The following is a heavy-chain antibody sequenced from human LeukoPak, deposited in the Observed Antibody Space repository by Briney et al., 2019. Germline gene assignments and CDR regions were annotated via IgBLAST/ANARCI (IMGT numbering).Heavy chain of an antibody. V-gene: IGHV3-30-3*01. D-gene: IGHD2-2*01. CDR2: ISYDGSNK. Sequence: GGSLRLLCAAWGFTFSSCAMHGVRQAPGRALEWVAVISYDGSNKYYADSVKGRFTISRDHSKNTLYLQMNSLRAEDTAVYYCARVGYQKPVRYYYYGMDVWGQGTTVTVSS. CDR1: GFTFSSCA. J-gene: IGHJ6*02. CDR3: ARVGYQKPVRYYYYGMDV.